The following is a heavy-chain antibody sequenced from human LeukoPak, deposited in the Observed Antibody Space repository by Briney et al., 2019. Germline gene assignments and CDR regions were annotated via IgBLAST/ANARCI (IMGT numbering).Heavy chain of an antibody. CDR2: IIPIFGTA. D-gene: IGHD1-7*01. CDR3: AFNWNYRIELAPYRPPKS. CDR1: GGTFSSYA. V-gene: IGHV1-69*01. J-gene: IGHJ4*02. Sequence: SVKVSCKASGGTFSSYAISWVRQAPGQGLEWMGGIIPIFGTANYAQKFQGRVTITADESTGTAYMELSSLRSEDTAVYYCAFNWNYRIELAPYRPPKSWGQGTLVTVSS.